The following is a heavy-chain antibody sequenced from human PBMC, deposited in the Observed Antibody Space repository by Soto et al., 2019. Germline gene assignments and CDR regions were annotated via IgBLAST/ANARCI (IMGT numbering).Heavy chain of an antibody. V-gene: IGHV2-5*02. D-gene: IGHD2-15*01. CDR3: APRRGYCSGGSCYDHYYGMDV. CDR1: GFSLSTSGVG. Sequence: QITLKESGPTLVKPTQTLTLTCTFSGFSLSTSGVGVGWIRQPPGKALEWLALIYWDDDKRYSPSLKRRLTITKDTSKNQVVLTMTNMDPVDTATYYCAPRRGYCSGGSCYDHYYGMDVWGQGTTVTVSS. CDR2: IYWDDDK. J-gene: IGHJ6*02.